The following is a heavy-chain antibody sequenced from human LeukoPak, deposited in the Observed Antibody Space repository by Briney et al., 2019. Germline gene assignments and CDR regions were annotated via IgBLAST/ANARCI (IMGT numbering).Heavy chain of an antibody. Sequence: TGGSLRLSCAASGLTFSNYGMHWVRRAPGKGLEWVAVISYGGSNKYYADSVKGRFTISRDNSKNTLYLQMNSLRAEDTAIYYCAREDGYNPNQGFDYWGQGTLVTVSS. V-gene: IGHV3-30*03. CDR1: GLTFSNYG. CDR3: AREDGYNPNQGFDY. D-gene: IGHD5-24*01. CDR2: ISYGGSNK. J-gene: IGHJ4*02.